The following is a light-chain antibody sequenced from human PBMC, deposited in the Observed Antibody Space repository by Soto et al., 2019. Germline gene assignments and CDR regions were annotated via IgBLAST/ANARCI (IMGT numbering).Light chain of an antibody. CDR2: DNN. V-gene: IGLV1-51*01. CDR1: SSNIGNNY. CDR3: GTWDSSLSAGWV. Sequence: QSVLTQPPSVSAAPGQRVTISCSGSSSNIGNNYVSWYQQLPGTAPKVLIYDNNKRPSDIADRFSGSKSGTSATLRISGIQTGYEADYYCGTWDSSLSAGWVFGGGTKGTVL. J-gene: IGLJ3*02.